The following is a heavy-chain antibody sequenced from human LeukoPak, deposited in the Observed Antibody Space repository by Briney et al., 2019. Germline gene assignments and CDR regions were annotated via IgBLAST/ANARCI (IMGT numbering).Heavy chain of an antibody. V-gene: IGHV4-4*07. J-gene: IGHJ6*03. CDR2: ISTSGNT. D-gene: IGHD2-15*01. Sequence: PSETLSLTCTFSSASIRGYYWSWVRQPAGKGLEWIGHISTSGNTNYNAAPKSRVSISVGTSKNLFPLKLVSVTAADTAVYYCARESEPSGGTCSSWCYYYMDVWGKGTTVTVSS. CDR1: SASIRGYY. CDR3: ARESEPSGGTCSSWCYYYMDV.